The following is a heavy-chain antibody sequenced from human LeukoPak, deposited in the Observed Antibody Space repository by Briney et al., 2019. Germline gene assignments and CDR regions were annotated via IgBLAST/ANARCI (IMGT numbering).Heavy chain of an antibody. Sequence: SVKVSCKASGYTFTSYGISWVRQAPGQGLEWMGGIIPIFGTANYAQKFQGRVTITADKSTSTAYMELSSLRSEDTAVYYCARGQLEPNHYYYYYYMDVWGKGTTVTVSS. CDR3: ARGQLEPNHYYYYYYMDV. CDR1: GYTFTSYG. V-gene: IGHV1-69*06. J-gene: IGHJ6*03. CDR2: IIPIFGTA. D-gene: IGHD1-1*01.